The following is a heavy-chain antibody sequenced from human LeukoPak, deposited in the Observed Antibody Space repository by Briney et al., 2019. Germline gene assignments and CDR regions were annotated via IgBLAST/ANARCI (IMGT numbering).Heavy chain of an antibody. CDR1: GGTFSSYA. J-gene: IGHJ4*02. D-gene: IGHD3/OR15-3a*01. CDR3: TRGGIIILGVATVVDY. V-gene: IGHV1-69*05. CDR2: IIPIFGTA. Sequence: SVKVSCKASGGTFSSYAISWVRQAPGQGLEWMGGIIPIFGTANYAQKFQGRVTMTRNTSISTVYMEVSGLRSEDTAVYYCTRGGIIILGVATVVDYWGQGTLVTVSS.